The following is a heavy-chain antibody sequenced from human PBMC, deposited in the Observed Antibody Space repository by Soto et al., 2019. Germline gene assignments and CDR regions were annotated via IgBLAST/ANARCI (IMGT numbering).Heavy chain of an antibody. CDR3: AKDGNNGYAFDH. CDR1: GFTFSTYA. Sequence: GGSLRLSXAASGFTFSTYAMSWVRQAPGTGLEWVSGVTNLGGTINYADSVKGRFTISRDNSKNTLYLQMSSLRAEDTAVYYCAKDGNNGYAFDHWGQGTLVTVSS. V-gene: IGHV3-23*01. J-gene: IGHJ4*02. D-gene: IGHD2-2*03. CDR2: VTNLGGTI.